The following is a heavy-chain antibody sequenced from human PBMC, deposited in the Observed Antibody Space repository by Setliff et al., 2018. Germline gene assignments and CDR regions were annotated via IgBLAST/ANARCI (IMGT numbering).Heavy chain of an antibody. D-gene: IGHD5-18*01. V-gene: IGHV4-38-2*02. CDR2: IYHSGSA. J-gene: IGHJ1*01. CDR3: ARDGGNGYGVDAYAGGGFDI. CDR1: GYSISSDHY. Sequence: SETLSLTCAVSGYSISSDHYWGWIRQPPGKGLEWIGSIYHSGSAYYNPSLKSRVTISVDTSKNQFSLKLSSVTAADRAVYYCARDGGNGYGVDAYAGGGFDIWGQGTLVTVSS.